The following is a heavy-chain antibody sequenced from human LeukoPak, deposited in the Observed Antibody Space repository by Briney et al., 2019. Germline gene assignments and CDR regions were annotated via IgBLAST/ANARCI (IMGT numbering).Heavy chain of an antibody. V-gene: IGHV4-61*05. Sequence: SETLSLTCTVSGGSISSSSYYWGWIRQPPGKGLEWIGYIYYSGSTNYNPSLKSRVTMSVDTSKNQFSLKLSSVTALDTAVYYCARNTDTAFDYWGQGTLVTVSS. CDR3: ARNTDTAFDY. CDR1: GGSISSSSYY. J-gene: IGHJ4*02. D-gene: IGHD5-18*01. CDR2: IYYSGST.